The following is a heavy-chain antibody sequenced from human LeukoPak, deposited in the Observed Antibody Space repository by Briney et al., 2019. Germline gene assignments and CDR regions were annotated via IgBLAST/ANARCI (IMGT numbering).Heavy chain of an antibody. CDR2: IYTSGST. V-gene: IGHV4-4*07. CDR1: GGSISSYY. CDR3: ARVRSASMLGVTSWFDP. D-gene: IGHD3-10*02. J-gene: IGHJ5*02. Sequence: SETLSLTCTVSGGSISSYYWSWIRQPAGKGLEWIGRIYTSGSTNYNPSLKSRVAMSVDTSKNQFSLKLSSVTAADTAVYYCARVRSASMLGVTSWFDPWGQGTLVTVSS.